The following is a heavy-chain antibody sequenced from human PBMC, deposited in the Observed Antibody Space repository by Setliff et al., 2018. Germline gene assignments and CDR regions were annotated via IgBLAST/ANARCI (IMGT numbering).Heavy chain of an antibody. D-gene: IGHD2-15*01. Sequence: PSETLSLTCSVAGGSMTDFFWHWIWQSPGKGLEWIGYIYTKGSINYNPSLRSRVTMSVDRSRNQFSLTLRSVTAADMAVYYCARGLNTESWTPLYWSPGTLVTVSS. CDR2: IYTKGSI. J-gene: IGHJ4*02. CDR3: ARGLNTESWTPLY. CDR1: GGSMTDFF. V-gene: IGHV4-4*08.